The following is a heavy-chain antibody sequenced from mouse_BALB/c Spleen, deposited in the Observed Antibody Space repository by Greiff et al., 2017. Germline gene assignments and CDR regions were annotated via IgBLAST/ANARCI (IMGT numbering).Heavy chain of an antibody. CDR3: ARGRDYDAMDY. CDR1: GFTFSSYT. V-gene: IGHV5-6-4*01. CDR2: ISSGGSYT. J-gene: IGHJ4*01. Sequence: DVMLVESGGGLVQPGGSLKLSCAASGFTFSSYTMSWVRQTPEKRLEWVAYISSGGSYTYYPDSVKGRFTISRDNAKNTLYLQMSSLKSEDTAMYYCARGRDYDAMDYWGQGTSVTVSS.